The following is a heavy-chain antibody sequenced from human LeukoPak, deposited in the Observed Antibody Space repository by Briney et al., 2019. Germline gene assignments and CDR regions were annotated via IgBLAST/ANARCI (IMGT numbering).Heavy chain of an antibody. Sequence: SETLSLTCAVYGGSFGANYWSWVRQPPGKGLEWVGEINHRGSTNYNPSLKSRVTISVDTSQNQFSLKLISVTAADTAVYYCASARWDFWGQGVLVTVSS. CDR1: GGSFGANY. CDR2: INHRGST. D-gene: IGHD5-24*01. V-gene: IGHV4-34*01. CDR3: ASARWDF. J-gene: IGHJ4*02.